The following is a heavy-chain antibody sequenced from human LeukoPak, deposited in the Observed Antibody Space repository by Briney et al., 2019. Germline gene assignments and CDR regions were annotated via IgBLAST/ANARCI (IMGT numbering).Heavy chain of an antibody. D-gene: IGHD5-24*01. CDR2: IYYSGST. Sequence: SETLSLTCTVSGGSISSYYWSWIRQPPGKGLECIGYIYYSGSTNYNPSLKSRVTISVGTSKNQFSLKLSSVTAADTAVYYCARVAEMATIVGVYYFDYWGQGTLVTVSS. J-gene: IGHJ4*02. CDR3: ARVAEMATIVGVYYFDY. CDR1: GGSISSYY. V-gene: IGHV4-59*01.